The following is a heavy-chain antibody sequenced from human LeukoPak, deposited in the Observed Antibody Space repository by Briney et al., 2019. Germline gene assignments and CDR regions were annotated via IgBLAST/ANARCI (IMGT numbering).Heavy chain of an antibody. Sequence: PGGSLRLSCAASGFTFSSYAMSWVRQAPGKGLEWVSTMSGSGGSTYYADSVKGRFTISRDNSKNTLYLQMNSLRADDTAVYYCAKGGGIWFSEWYYMDVWGKGTTVTISS. CDR3: AKGGGIWFSEWYYMDV. CDR2: MSGSGGST. J-gene: IGHJ6*03. D-gene: IGHD3-10*01. CDR1: GFTFSSYA. V-gene: IGHV3-23*01.